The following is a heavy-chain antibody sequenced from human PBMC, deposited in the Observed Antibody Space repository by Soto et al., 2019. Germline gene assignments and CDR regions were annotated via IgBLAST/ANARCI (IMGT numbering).Heavy chain of an antibody. CDR3: ARVGYSYGN. J-gene: IGHJ4*02. CDR1: GGSFSGYY. D-gene: IGHD5-18*01. Sequence: SETLSLTCAVYGGSFSGYYWSWIRQPPGKGLEWIGEINHSGSTNYNPSLKSRVTISVDTSKNQFSLRLSSVTAADTAVYYCARVGYSYGNWGLGTLVTVSS. CDR2: INHSGST. V-gene: IGHV4-34*01.